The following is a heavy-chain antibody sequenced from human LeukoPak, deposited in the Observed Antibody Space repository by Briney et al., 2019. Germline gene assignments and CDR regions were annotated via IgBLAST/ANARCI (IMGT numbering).Heavy chain of an antibody. J-gene: IGHJ4*02. CDR2: IRYDGSNK. CDR3: AKDIKWYGSGSFLDY. Sequence: GGSLRLSCAASGFTFSSYGMHWVRQAPGKGLEWVAFIRYDGSNKYYADSVKGRFTISRDNSKNTLYLQMNSLRAEDTAVYYCAKDIKWYGSGSFLDYWGQGTLVTVSS. CDR1: GFTFSSYG. D-gene: IGHD3-10*01. V-gene: IGHV3-30*02.